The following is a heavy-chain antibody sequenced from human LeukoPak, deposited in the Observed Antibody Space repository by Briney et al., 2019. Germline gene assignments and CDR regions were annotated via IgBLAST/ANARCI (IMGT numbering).Heavy chain of an antibody. CDR2: ISGYQGST. CDR1: GYTFTNYG. Sequence: GASVKVSCKASGYTFTNYGITWVRQAPGQGLEWMGWISGYQGSTKYAQNFQGRVTMTIDTSTSTAYMDLRSLRSDDKAIYFCSRSGLGTITAGAFNYWGQGTLVAVSS. V-gene: IGHV1-18*01. D-gene: IGHD5-24*01. J-gene: IGHJ4*02. CDR3: SRSGLGTITAGAFNY.